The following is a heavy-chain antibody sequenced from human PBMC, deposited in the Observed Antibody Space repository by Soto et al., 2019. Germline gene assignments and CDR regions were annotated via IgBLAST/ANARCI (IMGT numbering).Heavy chain of an antibody. J-gene: IGHJ6*02. Sequence: GGSLRLSCSASGFTFSSYAMHWVRQAPGKGLEYVSAISSNGGSTYYADSVKGRFTISRDNSKNTLYLQMSSLRAEDTAVYYCVKVRSSSWYYYYYYGMDVWGQGTTVTVSS. V-gene: IGHV3-64D*06. CDR2: ISSNGGST. CDR3: VKVRSSSWYYYYYYGMDV. CDR1: GFTFSSYA. D-gene: IGHD6-13*01.